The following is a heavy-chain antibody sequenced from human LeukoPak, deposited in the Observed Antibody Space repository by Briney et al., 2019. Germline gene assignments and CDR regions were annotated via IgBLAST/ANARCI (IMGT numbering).Heavy chain of an antibody. CDR2: ISSSSSYI. D-gene: IGHD3-10*01. CDR3: AREVGGSGTPRDYYYYYGMDV. CDR1: GFTFSSYS. J-gene: IGHJ6*02. V-gene: IGHV3-21*01. Sequence: GGSLRLSCAASGFTFSSYSMNWVRQAPGKGLEWVSSISSSSSYIYYADSVKGRFTISRDSAKNSLYLQMNSLRAEDTAVYYCAREVGGSGTPRDYYYYYGMDVWGQGTTVTVSS.